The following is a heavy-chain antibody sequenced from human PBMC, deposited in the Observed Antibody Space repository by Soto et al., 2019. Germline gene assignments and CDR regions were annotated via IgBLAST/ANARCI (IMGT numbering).Heavy chain of an antibody. CDR3: ARATVVPAAIPQELRNWYFDL. Sequence: QVQLVESGGGVVQPERSLRLSCAASGFTISTYTMHWVRQAPGKGLEWVSVILYDGTNKYHAASVKGRFTISRVNSKNTVYLQMHSLRVEDTAVYYCARATVVPAAIPQELRNWYFDLWGRGTLVTVSS. D-gene: IGHD2-2*02. V-gene: IGHV3-30-3*01. J-gene: IGHJ2*01. CDR2: ILYDGTNK. CDR1: GFTISTYT.